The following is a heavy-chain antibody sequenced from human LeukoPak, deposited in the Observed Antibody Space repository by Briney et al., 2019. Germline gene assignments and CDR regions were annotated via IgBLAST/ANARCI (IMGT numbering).Heavy chain of an antibody. Sequence: GGSLRLSCAASGFTISSYGMSWVRQAPGKGLEWVSSISSSSAYIYYADSVKGRFTISRDNAKNSLYLQMNSLRAEDTAVYYCARVAGYCSSTSNCYSDYWGQGTLVPVSS. CDR2: ISSSSAYI. CDR1: GFTISSYG. D-gene: IGHD2-2*01. CDR3: ARVAGYCSSTSNCYSDY. V-gene: IGHV3-21*01. J-gene: IGHJ4*02.